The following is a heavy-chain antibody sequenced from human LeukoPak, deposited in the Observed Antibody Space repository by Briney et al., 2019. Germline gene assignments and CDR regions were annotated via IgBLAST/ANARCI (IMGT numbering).Heavy chain of an antibody. CDR2: IASDGSST. V-gene: IGHV3-74*01. CDR3: ARGRPHGNDY. D-gene: IGHD4-23*01. CDR1: GFTFSSYW. Sequence: GGSLRLSCAASGFTFSSYWMNWVRQAPGKGLVRVSRIASDGSSTTYADSVKGRSSISRDNAKNTLYLQMNSLRVEDTAVYYCARGRPHGNDYWGQGTLVTVSS. J-gene: IGHJ4*02.